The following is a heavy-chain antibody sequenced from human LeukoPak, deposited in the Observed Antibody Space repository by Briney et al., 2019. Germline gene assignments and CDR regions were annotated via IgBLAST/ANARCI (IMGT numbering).Heavy chain of an antibody. CDR2: ISWYSGSI. Sequence: GRSLRLSCAASGFTFDDYAMHWVRQAPGKGLEWVSGISWYSGSIGYADSVKGRFTISRDNAKNSLYLQMNSLRAEDMALYYCARGDRFRYSYADYWGQGTLVTVSS. CDR1: GFTFDDYA. V-gene: IGHV3-9*03. D-gene: IGHD5-18*01. J-gene: IGHJ4*02. CDR3: ARGDRFRYSYADY.